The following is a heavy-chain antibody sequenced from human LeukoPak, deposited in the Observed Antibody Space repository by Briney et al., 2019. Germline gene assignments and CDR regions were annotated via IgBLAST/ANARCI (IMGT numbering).Heavy chain of an antibody. V-gene: IGHV3-48*03. CDR3: ASMGFDCSSTSCYTRDWFDP. J-gene: IGHJ5*02. CDR2: ISSSGSTI. Sequence: GGSLRLSCAASGFTFSSYEMNWVRQAPGKGLEWVSYISSSGSTIYYADSVKGRFTISRDNSKNTLYLQMNSLRAEDTAVYYCASMGFDCSSTSCYTRDWFDPWGQGTLVTVSS. D-gene: IGHD2-2*02. CDR1: GFTFSSYE.